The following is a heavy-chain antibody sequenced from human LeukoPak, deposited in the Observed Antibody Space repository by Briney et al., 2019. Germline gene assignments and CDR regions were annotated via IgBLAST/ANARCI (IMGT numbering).Heavy chain of an antibody. D-gene: IGHD3-22*01. V-gene: IGHV1-69*13. CDR2: IIPIFGTA. CDR3: AREVSYYDSSGYSD. Sequence: ASVKVSCKASGYTFTSYGISWVRQAPGQGLEWMGGIIPIFGTANYAQKFQGRVTITADESTSTAYMELSSLRSEDTAVYYCAREVSYYDSSGYSDWGQGTLVTVSS. J-gene: IGHJ4*02. CDR1: GYTFTSYG.